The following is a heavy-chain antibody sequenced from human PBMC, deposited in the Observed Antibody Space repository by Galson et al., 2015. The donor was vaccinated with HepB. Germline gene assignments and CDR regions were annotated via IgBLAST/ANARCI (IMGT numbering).Heavy chain of an antibody. CDR2: IIPIFNIT. CDR1: GGTFSKYA. D-gene: IGHD2-2*01. V-gene: IGHV1-69*13. J-gene: IGHJ6*02. Sequence: SVKVSCKASGGTFSKYAISWVRQAPGQGLEWMGGIIPIFNITNYAQKFQGRVTITADESTSTAYMELSSLRSEDTAVYYCARGGVDIVVVPTSIPWAYGMGVWGQGTTVTVSS. CDR3: ARGGVDIVVVPTSIPWAYGMGV.